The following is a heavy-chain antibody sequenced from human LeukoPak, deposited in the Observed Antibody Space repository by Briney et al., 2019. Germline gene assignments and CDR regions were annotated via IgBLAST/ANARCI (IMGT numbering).Heavy chain of an antibody. CDR3: ARDPGIITTTDHYFDQ. CDR1: GGSISYGGYF. V-gene: IGHV4-31*03. CDR2: MHYSGDT. Sequence: SETLSLTCTVSGGSISYGGYFWTWIRQHPGKGPEWIAYMHYSGDTYYNPSLKSRVTISVDTSNNHFSLKLSSVTAADTAMYYCARDPGIITTTDHYFDQWGQGTLVTVSS. J-gene: IGHJ4*02. D-gene: IGHD1-14*01.